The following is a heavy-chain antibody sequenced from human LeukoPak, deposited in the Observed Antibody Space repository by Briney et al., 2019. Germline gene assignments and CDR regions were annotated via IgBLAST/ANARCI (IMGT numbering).Heavy chain of an antibody. CDR1: GFTFSSYA. J-gene: IGHJ4*02. Sequence: GGSLRPSCAASGFTFSSYAMSWVRQAPGKGLEWVSAISGSGGSTYYADSMRGRFTISRDNARNSLYLQINGLREEDTALYYCAGGGDGGWAIDKWGQGTLVIVSS. D-gene: IGHD6-19*01. V-gene: IGHV3-23*01. CDR2: ISGSGGST. CDR3: AGGGDGGWAIDK.